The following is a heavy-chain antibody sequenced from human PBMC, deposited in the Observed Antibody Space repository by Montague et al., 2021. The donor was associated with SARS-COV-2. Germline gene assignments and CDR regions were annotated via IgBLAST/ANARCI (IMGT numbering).Heavy chain of an antibody. V-gene: IGHV6-1*01. Sequence: CAISGDSVGVMGVRRKWIRQTPERDPGRQGGTCYRSKWNNDYAVSVKSRITINPDTSKNQISLQLNSVTPEDTAVYYRARTSDSSDYWGQGTLVTVSS. CDR2: TCYRSKWNN. J-gene: IGHJ4*02. D-gene: IGHD4-11*01. CDR3: ARTSDSSDY. CDR1: GDSVGVMGVR.